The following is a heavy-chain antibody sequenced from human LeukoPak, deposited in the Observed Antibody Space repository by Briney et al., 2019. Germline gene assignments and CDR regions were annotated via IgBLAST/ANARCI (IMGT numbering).Heavy chain of an antibody. CDR3: ARDSGRLAAAGSYYYYYGMDV. CDR2: IYHSGST. CDR1: GGSISSSNW. V-gene: IGHV4-4*02. Sequence: SETLSLTCAVSGGSISSSNWWSWVRQPPRKGLEWIGEIYHSGSTNYNPSLKSRVTISVDKSKNQFSLKLSSVTAADTGVYYCARDSGRLAAAGSYYYYYGMDVWGQGTTVTVSS. D-gene: IGHD6-13*01. J-gene: IGHJ6*02.